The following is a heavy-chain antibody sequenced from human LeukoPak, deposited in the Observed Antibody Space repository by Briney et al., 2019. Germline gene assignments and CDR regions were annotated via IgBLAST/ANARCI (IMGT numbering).Heavy chain of an antibody. CDR2: MNQLGNEK. CDR3: ARDLSWNTADR. D-gene: IGHD1/OR15-1a*01. Sequence: GGSLRLSCAASKFTFSSYWMTWVRQAPGKGPEWVAYMNQLGNEKKYLDSVKGRFTISRYNAKNLLYLQMNGLRADDTAVYYCARDLSWNTADRWGQGTLVTVSS. V-gene: IGHV3-7*01. CDR1: KFTFSSYW. J-gene: IGHJ5*02.